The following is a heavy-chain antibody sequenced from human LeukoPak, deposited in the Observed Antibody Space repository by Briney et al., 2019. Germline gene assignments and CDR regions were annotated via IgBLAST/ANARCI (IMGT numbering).Heavy chain of an antibody. CDR1: GGSISSSSYY. D-gene: IGHD3-16*02. CDR3: ARLPITFGGVIAN. CDR2: IYYSGST. J-gene: IGHJ4*02. V-gene: IGHV4-39*01. Sequence: SETLSLTCTVSGGSISSSSYYWGWIRQPPGKGLEWIGSIYYSGSTYCNPSLKSRVTISVDTSKNQFSLKLSSVTAADTAVYYCARLPITFGGVIANWGQGTLVTVSS.